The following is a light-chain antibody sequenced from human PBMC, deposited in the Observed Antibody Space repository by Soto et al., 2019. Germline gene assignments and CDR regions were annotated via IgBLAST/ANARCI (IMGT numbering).Light chain of an antibody. CDR1: QSVKSN. CDR2: GAS. V-gene: IGKV3-15*01. CDR3: QQYTQWHRT. J-gene: IGKJ1*01. Sequence: EIMMTQSPATLSVSPGGRATLSCRASQSVKSNLAWYQQKPGQAPRLLIHGASTRATGIPARFSGSGSGTEFTLIISSLQYEDFEVYYCQQYTQWHRTLGQGTKVDIK.